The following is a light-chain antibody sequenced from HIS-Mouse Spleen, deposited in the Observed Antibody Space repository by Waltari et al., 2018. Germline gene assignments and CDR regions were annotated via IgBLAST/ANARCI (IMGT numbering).Light chain of an antibody. J-gene: IGLJ2*01. CDR2: DDR. CDR1: NIGSKS. CDR3: QVWDSSSDHVV. Sequence: SYVLTQPPSVSVAPGKTARITCGGNNIGSKSVHWYQQKPGQAPVLVVYDDRDRPSGFPWRFSGSNSGNTATLTISRVEAGDEADYYCQVWDSSSDHVVFGGGTKLTVL. V-gene: IGLV3-21*03.